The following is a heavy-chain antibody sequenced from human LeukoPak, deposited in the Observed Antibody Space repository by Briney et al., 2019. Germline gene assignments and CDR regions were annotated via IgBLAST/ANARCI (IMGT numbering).Heavy chain of an antibody. J-gene: IGHJ4*02. CDR2: INWSGGST. Sequence: RSGGSLRLSCAASGFTFDDYGTSWVRQAPGKGLEWVSGINWSGGSTGYADSVKGRFTISRDNAKNSLYLQMNSLRAEDTALYHCAAHSGYASSNFDHWGQGALVTVSS. V-gene: IGHV3-20*01. CDR1: GFTFDDYG. D-gene: IGHD5-12*01. CDR3: AAHSGYASSNFDH.